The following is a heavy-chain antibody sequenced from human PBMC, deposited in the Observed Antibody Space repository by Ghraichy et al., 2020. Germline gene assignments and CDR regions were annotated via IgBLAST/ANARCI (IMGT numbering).Heavy chain of an antibody. CDR2: ISGSGGST. CDR1: GFTFSSYA. J-gene: IGHJ4*02. D-gene: IGHD6-19*01. CDR3: AKASTLTTSPQKYIAVAGQVQYYFDY. V-gene: IGHV3-23*01. Sequence: GGSLRLSCAASGFTFSSYAMSWVRQAPGKGLEWVSAISGSGGSTYYADSVKGRFTISRDNSKNTLYLQMNSLRAEDTAVYYCAKASTLTTSPQKYIAVAGQVQYYFDYWGQGTLVTVSS.